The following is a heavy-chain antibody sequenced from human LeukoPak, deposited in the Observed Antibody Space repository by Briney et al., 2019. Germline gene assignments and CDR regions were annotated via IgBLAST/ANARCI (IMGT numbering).Heavy chain of an antibody. V-gene: IGHV3-30*18. J-gene: IGHJ5*02. D-gene: IGHD6-19*01. CDR3: AKCSRPEYGSGWCNWMAP. CDR1: GFTLSTYG. Sequence: GRSLRLSCAASGFTLSTYGMHWVRQAPGKGLEWVAMISHDGNSKQYADFAKGRFTISRDNSKNTLYLQMNSLRVDDTATYYCAKCSRPEYGSGWCNWMAPWGQGTLVAVSS. CDR2: ISHDGNSK.